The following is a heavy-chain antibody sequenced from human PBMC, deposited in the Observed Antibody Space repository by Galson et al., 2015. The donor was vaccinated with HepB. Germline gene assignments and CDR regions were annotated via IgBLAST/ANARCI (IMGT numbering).Heavy chain of an antibody. V-gene: IGHV1-8*01. D-gene: IGHD3-22*01. Sequence: SVKVSCKASGYTFTSYDINWVRQATGQGLEWMGWMNPNRGNTGYAQKFQGRVTMTRNTSISTAYMELSSLRSEDTAVYYCARGGYYDSSGYLGYFDYWGQGTLVTVSS. CDR3: ARGGYYDSSGYLGYFDY. J-gene: IGHJ4*02. CDR1: GYTFTSYD. CDR2: MNPNRGNT.